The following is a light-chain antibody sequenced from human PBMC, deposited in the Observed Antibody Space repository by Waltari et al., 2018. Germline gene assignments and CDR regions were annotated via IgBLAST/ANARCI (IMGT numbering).Light chain of an antibody. CDR1: SSDVGSYNY. CDR2: EVS. V-gene: IGLV2-8*01. Sequence: QSALTQPPSASGSPGQSVTISCTGTSSDVGSYNYVSWYQHQPGKVPKLMIYEVSRRPSGVPYRFSGSKSCNTASLTVSWLHAEDEADYYCSSYAGSNNLGLCVFGTGTKVTVL. J-gene: IGLJ1*01. CDR3: SSYAGSNNLGLCV.